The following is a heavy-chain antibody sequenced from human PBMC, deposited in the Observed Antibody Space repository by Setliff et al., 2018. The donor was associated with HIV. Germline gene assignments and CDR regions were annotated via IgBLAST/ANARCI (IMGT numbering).Heavy chain of an antibody. Sequence: SLRLSCTASGFTFDDYAMHWVRQVPGKGVEGVADITWNSGSIVYADSVKGRFTISRDNAKNSLYLQMNGRRVEDSAVYYCARDLTPRLGATPFDYWGQGTLVTVSS. CDR2: ITWNSGSI. V-gene: IGHV3-9*01. CDR1: GFTFDDYA. CDR3: ARDLTPRLGATPFDY. J-gene: IGHJ4*02. D-gene: IGHD1-26*01.